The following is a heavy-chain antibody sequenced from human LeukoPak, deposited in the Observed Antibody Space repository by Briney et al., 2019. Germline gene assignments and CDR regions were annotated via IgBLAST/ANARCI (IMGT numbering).Heavy chain of an antibody. CDR3: ARGYCSSTSCYLSEYFQH. Sequence: GGSLRLSCAASGFTFCSYAMLWLRQAPGKGRECVSAISSNGGSTYYAHSVKGRFTISRDNSKNTLYLQMGSLRAEDMAVYYCARGYCSSTSCYLSEYFQHWGQGTLVTVSS. V-gene: IGHV3-64*01. CDR2: ISSNGGST. CDR1: GFTFCSYA. D-gene: IGHD2-2*01. J-gene: IGHJ1*01.